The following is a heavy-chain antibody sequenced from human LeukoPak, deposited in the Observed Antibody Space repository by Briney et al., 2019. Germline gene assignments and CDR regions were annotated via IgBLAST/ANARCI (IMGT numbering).Heavy chain of an antibody. J-gene: IGHJ4*02. CDR3: IRVPELPEY. D-gene: IGHD2-15*01. CDR1: GYTFTNYG. Sequence: ASVKVSCKAFGYTFTNYGINWVRQAPGQGLEWIGWINAHNGNTNYSRKFQGRVFMSTDTSTYTASLELRSLGSDDTAIYYCIRVPELPEYWGQGTLVTVS. V-gene: IGHV1-18*01. CDR2: INAHNGNT.